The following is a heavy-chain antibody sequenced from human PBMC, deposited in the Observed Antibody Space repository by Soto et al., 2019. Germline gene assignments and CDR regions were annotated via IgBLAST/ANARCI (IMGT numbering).Heavy chain of an antibody. D-gene: IGHD6-6*01. J-gene: IGHJ6*03. V-gene: IGHV4-34*01. Sequence: SETLSLTCAVYGGSFSGYYWSWIRQPPGKGLEWIGEINHSGSTNYNPSLKSRVTISVDTSKNQFSLKLSSVTAADTAVYYCARISKLPYYYYYYMDVWGKGTTVTVSS. CDR3: ARISKLPYYYYYYMDV. CDR2: INHSGST. CDR1: GGSFSGYY.